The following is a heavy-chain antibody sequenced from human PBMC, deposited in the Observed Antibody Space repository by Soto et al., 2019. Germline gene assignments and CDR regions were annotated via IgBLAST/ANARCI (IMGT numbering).Heavy chain of an antibody. CDR1: GFTFSSYA. V-gene: IGHV3-30-3*01. CDR2: ISYDGSNK. D-gene: IGHD6-19*01. CDR3: ARDKHWLLRYPDY. J-gene: IGHJ4*02. Sequence: ESGGGVVQPGRSLRLSCAASGFTFSSYAMHWVRQAPGKGLEWVAVISYDGSNKYYADSVKGRFTISRDNSKNTLYLQMNSLRAEDTAVYYCARDKHWLLRYPDYWGQGTLVTVSS.